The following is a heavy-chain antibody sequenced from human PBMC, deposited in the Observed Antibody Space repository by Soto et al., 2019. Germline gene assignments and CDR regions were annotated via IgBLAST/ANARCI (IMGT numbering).Heavy chain of an antibody. Sequence: ASVKVSCKASGYSFTSNGVSWVRRAPGQGLEWMGWVSGYSGSTHYAQKFQGRITMTTDKSTSTAYMELRSLTSDDTAVYYCARLSLSWAVNNYYYPINYFDYWSRGTIVPLSS. CDR3: ARLSLSWAVNNYYYPINYFDY. D-gene: IGHD1-26*01. CDR1: GYSFTSNG. CDR2: VSGYSGST. V-gene: IGHV1-18*01. J-gene: IGHJ4*02.